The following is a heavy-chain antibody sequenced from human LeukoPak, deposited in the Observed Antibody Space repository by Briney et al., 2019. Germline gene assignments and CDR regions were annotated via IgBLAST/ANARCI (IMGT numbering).Heavy chain of an antibody. Sequence: GESLKISCKGSGYSFTSYWIGWVRQMPGKGLESMVIIYPGDSDTRYSPSFQGQVTISADKSISTAYLQWSSLKASDTAMYYCATVRGYSYGYVGFFDYWGQGTLVTVSS. D-gene: IGHD5-18*01. J-gene: IGHJ4*02. CDR2: IYPGDSDT. V-gene: IGHV5-51*01. CDR1: GYSFTSYW. CDR3: ATVRGYSYGYVGFFDY.